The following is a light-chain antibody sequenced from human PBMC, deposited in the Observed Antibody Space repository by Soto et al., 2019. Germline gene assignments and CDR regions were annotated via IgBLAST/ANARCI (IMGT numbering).Light chain of an antibody. V-gene: IGKV3-20*01. CDR3: QQYSNSPRT. CDR2: GAS. CDR1: QSASSSY. Sequence: EIVLTQSPGTLSLSPGERATLSCRASQSASSSYLAWYQQKPGQAPRLLIYGASSRATGIPDRFSGSGSGTDFSLTISRLEPEDFAVYYCQQYSNSPRTFGQGTKLEIK. J-gene: IGKJ1*01.